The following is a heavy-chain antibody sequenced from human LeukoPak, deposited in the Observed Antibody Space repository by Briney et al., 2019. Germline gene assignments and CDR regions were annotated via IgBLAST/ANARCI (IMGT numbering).Heavy chain of an antibody. Sequence: SETLSLTCTVSGGSISSSSYYWGWIRQPPGKGLEWIGSIYYSGSTYYNPSLKSRVTISVDTSKNQFSLKLSSVTAADTAVYYCARLDCRLRGLFDYWGQGTLVTVSS. CDR1: GGSISSSSYY. CDR3: ARLDCRLRGLFDY. CDR2: IYYSGST. V-gene: IGHV4-39*01. J-gene: IGHJ4*02. D-gene: IGHD2-21*02.